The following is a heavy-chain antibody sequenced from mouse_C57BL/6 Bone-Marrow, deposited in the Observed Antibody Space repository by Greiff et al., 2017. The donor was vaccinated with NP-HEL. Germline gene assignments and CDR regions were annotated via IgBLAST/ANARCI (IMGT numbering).Heavy chain of an antibody. V-gene: IGHV1-64*01. CDR3: QTGTDYLDY. J-gene: IGHJ2*01. D-gene: IGHD4-1*01. CDR2: INHNSGST. CDR1: GYTFTSYW. Sequence: VQLQQPGAELVKPGASVKLSCKASGYTFTSYWMHWVKQRPGQGLEWIGMINHNSGSTYYTEKFKSKATLTVDKSSSTAYMQLSSLTSEDSAVYYCQTGTDYLDYWGQGTTLTVSS.